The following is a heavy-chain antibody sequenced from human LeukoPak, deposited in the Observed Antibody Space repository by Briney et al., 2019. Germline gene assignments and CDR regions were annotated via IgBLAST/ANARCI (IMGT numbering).Heavy chain of an antibody. CDR3: AAGPLGYCSSTSCYPFDY. CDR2: ISSSSSTI. D-gene: IGHD2-2*01. Sequence: GGSLRLSCAASGFTFSSYSMNWVRQAPGKGLEWVSYISSSSSTIYYADSVKGRFTISRDNAKNSLYLQMNSLRAEDTAVYYCAAGPLGYCSSTSCYPFDYRGQGTLVTVSS. J-gene: IGHJ4*02. CDR1: GFTFSSYS. V-gene: IGHV3-48*01.